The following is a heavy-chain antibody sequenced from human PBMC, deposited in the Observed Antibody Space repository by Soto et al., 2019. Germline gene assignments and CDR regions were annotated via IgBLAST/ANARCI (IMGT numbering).Heavy chain of an antibody. CDR1: GYTFTSTW. Sequence: ASVKVSCKASGYTFTSTWMHWVRQAPGQGLEWMGIINPYGGTTYYADSVKGRFTISRDQSKNTVSLQMNSLRIDDTAVYYCAKPSSGWTSFQHWGQGTLVTVSS. V-gene: IGHV1-46*04. J-gene: IGHJ1*01. D-gene: IGHD6-19*01. CDR3: AKPSSGWTSFQH. CDR2: INPYGGTT.